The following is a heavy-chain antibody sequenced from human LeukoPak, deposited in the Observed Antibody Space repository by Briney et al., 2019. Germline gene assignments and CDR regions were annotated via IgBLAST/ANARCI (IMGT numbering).Heavy chain of an antibody. CDR3: TREKERHFDS. Sequence: PGGSLRLSCAASGFTVSGNYMTWVRQAPGKGLEWVSVLYSGGSTYYADSVKGRFTISRDNSKNTLYLQMNSLRAEDTAVYYCTREKERHFDSWGQGTLVTVSS. V-gene: IGHV3-66*02. J-gene: IGHJ4*02. CDR2: LYSGGST. CDR1: GFTVSGNY. D-gene: IGHD5-24*01.